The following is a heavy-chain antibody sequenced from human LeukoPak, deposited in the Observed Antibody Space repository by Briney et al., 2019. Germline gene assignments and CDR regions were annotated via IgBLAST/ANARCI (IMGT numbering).Heavy chain of an antibody. D-gene: IGHD2-2*01. Sequence: SETLSLTCSVSGGSISSSDYYWGWIRQPPGKGLEWIASIYSSGISYYNPSLKSRLTISIDTSKNRFSLNLTSVTAADTAIYYCGKDPAAVPAGFWGQGILVTVSS. CDR2: IYSSGIS. CDR1: GGSISSSDYY. CDR3: GKDPAAVPAGF. J-gene: IGHJ4*02. V-gene: IGHV4-39*07.